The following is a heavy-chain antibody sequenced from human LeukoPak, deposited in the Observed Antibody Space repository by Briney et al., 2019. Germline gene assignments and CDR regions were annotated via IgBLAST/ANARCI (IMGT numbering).Heavy chain of an antibody. CDR1: GGSFSGYY. CDR3: ARSGVLLWFGESNYYMDV. D-gene: IGHD3-10*01. Sequence: SSETLSLTCAVYGGSFSGYYWSWIRQPPGKGLEWIGEINHSGSTNYNPSLKSRVTISVDTSKNQFSLKLSSVTAADTAVYYCARSGVLLWFGESNYYMDVWGKGTTVTISS. J-gene: IGHJ6*03. V-gene: IGHV4-34*01. CDR2: INHSGST.